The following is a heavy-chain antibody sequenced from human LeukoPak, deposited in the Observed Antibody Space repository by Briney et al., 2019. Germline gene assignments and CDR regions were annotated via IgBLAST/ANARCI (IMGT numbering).Heavy chain of an antibody. D-gene: IGHD5-24*01. CDR1: GFTFSSYW. Sequence: PGGSLRLSCAASGFTFSSYWMHWVRQAPGKGLVWVSRINSDGSSTTYADSVKGRFTISRDNAKNSLYLQMNSLRAEDTAVYYCASSEIEAPIDYWGQGTLVTVSS. CDR2: INSDGSST. V-gene: IGHV3-74*01. CDR3: ASSEIEAPIDY. J-gene: IGHJ4*02.